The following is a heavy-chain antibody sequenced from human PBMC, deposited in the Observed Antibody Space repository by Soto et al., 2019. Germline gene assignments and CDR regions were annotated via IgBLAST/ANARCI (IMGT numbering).Heavy chain of an antibody. CDR3: ARDKVRGVIPHYYGMDV. CDR1: GYTFTSYY. V-gene: IGHV1-46*03. D-gene: IGHD3-10*01. J-gene: IGHJ6*02. Sequence: ASVKVSCKASGYTFTSYYMHWVRQAPGQGLEWMGIINPSGGSTSYAQKFQGRVTMTRDTSTSTVYMELSSLRSEDTAVYYCARDKVRGVIPHYYGMDVWGQGTTVTVSS. CDR2: INPSGGST.